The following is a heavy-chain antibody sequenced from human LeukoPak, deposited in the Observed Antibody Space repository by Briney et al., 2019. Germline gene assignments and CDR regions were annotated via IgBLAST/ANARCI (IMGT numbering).Heavy chain of an antibody. CDR3: ARDRGPGVVVAATHGDYYYYGMDV. Sequence: SVKVSCKASGGTFSSYAISWVRQAPGQGLEWMGRIIPILGIANYAQKFQGRVTITADKSTSTAYMKLSSLRSEDTAVYYCARDRGPGVVVAATHGDYYYYGMDVWGQGTTVTVSS. D-gene: IGHD2-15*01. CDR2: IIPILGIA. J-gene: IGHJ6*02. V-gene: IGHV1-69*04. CDR1: GGTFSSYA.